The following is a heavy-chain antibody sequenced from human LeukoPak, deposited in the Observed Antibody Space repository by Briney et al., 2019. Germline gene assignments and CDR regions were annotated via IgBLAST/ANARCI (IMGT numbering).Heavy chain of an antibody. J-gene: IGHJ5*02. V-gene: IGHV1-18*01. CDR3: ARGLTDEHQLILHWFDP. D-gene: IGHD2-2*01. CDR2: ISAYNGNT. Sequence: ASVKVSCKASGYTFTSYGISWVRQAPGQGLEWMGWISAYNGNTNYAQKLQGRVTMTTDTSTSTAYMELRSLRSDDTAVYYCARGLTDEHQLILHWFDPWGQGTLVTVSS. CDR1: GYTFTSYG.